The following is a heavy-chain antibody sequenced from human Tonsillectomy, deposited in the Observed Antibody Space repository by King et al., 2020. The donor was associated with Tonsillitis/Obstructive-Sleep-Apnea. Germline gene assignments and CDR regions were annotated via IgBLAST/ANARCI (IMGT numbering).Heavy chain of an antibody. CDR2: ISYDGSNK. Sequence: VQLVESGGGVVQPGRSLRLSCAASGFTFSSYAMHWVRQAPGKGLEWVAVISYDGSNKYYADYVKGRFTISRDNSKNTLYLQMNSLRAEDTAVYYCARDRGSRDAFDIWGQGTMVTVSS. CDR3: ARDRGSRDAFDI. J-gene: IGHJ3*02. CDR1: GFTFSSYA. D-gene: IGHD1-26*01. V-gene: IGHV3-30*04.